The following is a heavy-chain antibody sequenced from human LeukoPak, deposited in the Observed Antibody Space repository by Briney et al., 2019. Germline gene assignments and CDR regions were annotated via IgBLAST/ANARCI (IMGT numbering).Heavy chain of an antibody. V-gene: IGHV4-59*01. CDR1: GGSISSYY. CDR3: AKTLDYYYMDV. Sequence: SETLSLTCTVSGGSISSYYWSSIRQPPGKGLEWIGYIYYSGSTNYNPSLKSRVTISVDTSKNQFSLKLSSVTAADTAVYYCAKTLDYYYMDVWGKGTTVTVSS. CDR2: IYYSGST. J-gene: IGHJ6*03.